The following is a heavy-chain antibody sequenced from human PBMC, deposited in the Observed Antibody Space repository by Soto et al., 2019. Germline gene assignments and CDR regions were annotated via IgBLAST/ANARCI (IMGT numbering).Heavy chain of an antibody. V-gene: IGHV3-15*01. D-gene: IGHD3-10*01. J-gene: IGHJ6*03. CDR3: TTQVSVSYYYVYYYYFMDV. CDR2: IKSKTDGGKT. Sequence: GGSLRLSCAASGFTFSNAWMSWVRQAPGKGLEWVGRIKSKTDGGKTDYAAPVKGRFTIPREDSKNTLYLQMNSLKTEDTAVYYCTTQVSVSYYYVYYYYFMDVWGKGTTVTVSS. CDR1: GFTFSNAW.